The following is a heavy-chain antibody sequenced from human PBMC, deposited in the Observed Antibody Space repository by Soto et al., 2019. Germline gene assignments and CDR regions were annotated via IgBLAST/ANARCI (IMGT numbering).Heavy chain of an antibody. V-gene: IGHV1-18*01. D-gene: IGHD2-21*02. J-gene: IGHJ4*02. CDR3: ARDLAYCGGDCYPIDY. Sequence: QVQLVQSGAEVKKPGASVKVSCKASGYTFTSNGISWVRQAPGQGLEWMGWISAYNGNTNYAQKRQGRVTRTTDTSTSTAYMELRSLRSDDTAVYYCARDLAYCGGDCYPIDYWGQGTLVTVSS. CDR2: ISAYNGNT. CDR1: GYTFTSNG.